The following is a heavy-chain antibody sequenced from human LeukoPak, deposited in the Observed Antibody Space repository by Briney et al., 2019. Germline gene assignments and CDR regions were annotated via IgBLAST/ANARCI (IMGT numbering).Heavy chain of an antibody. J-gene: IGHJ4*02. Sequence: GGSLRLSCAASGFTFSSYGMHWVRQAPGKGLEWVAFIRYDGSNKYYADSVKGRFTISRDNSKNTLYLQMNSLRAEDTAVYYCARVVLRFLEWSIHFDYWGQGTLVTVSS. CDR3: ARVVLRFLEWSIHFDY. CDR2: IRYDGSNK. V-gene: IGHV3-30*02. D-gene: IGHD3-3*01. CDR1: GFTFSSYG.